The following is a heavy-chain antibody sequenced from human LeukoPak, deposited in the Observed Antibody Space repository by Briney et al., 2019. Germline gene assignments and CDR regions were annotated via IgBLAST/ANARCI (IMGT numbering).Heavy chain of an antibody. D-gene: IGHD3-10*01. V-gene: IGHV1-2*02. CDR2: INPNSGGT. CDR3: ASLLWFGESDFDY. J-gene: IGHJ4*02. CDR1: GYTFTGYY. Sequence: AASVKVSCEASGYTFTGYYMHWVRQAPGQGLEWMGWINPNSGGTNYAQKFQGRVTMTRDTSISTAYMELSRLRSDDTAVYYCASLLWFGESDFDYWGQGTLVTVSS.